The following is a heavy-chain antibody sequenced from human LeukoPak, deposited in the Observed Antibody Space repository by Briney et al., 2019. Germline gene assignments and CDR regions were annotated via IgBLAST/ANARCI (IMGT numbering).Heavy chain of an antibody. V-gene: IGHV3-23*01. Sequence: GGSLRLSCAASGFTFSSYAMSWVRQAPGKGLEWVSAISGSGGSTYYADSVKGRFTISRDNSKNTLYLQMNGLRAEDTAVYYCANRGSRGVLGYWGQGTLVTVSS. J-gene: IGHJ4*02. CDR2: ISGSGGST. CDR3: ANRGSRGVLGY. D-gene: IGHD3-10*01. CDR1: GFTFSSYA.